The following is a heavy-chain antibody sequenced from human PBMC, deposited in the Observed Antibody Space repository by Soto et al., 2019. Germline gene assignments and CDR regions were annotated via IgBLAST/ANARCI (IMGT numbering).Heavy chain of an antibody. V-gene: IGHV1-69*06. CDR1: GGTFNTYA. D-gene: IGHD4-17*01. CDR3: ARGLGADYGRVLY. Sequence: QVQLVQSGAEVKEPGSSAKVSCQASGGTFNTYAVTWVRQAPGQGLEWVGGVSPLSDSSHYVPSFQGRVTITVDRSTNTVHLEMAKLTFDDTAIYYCARGLGADYGRVLYWGHGTRITV. J-gene: IGHJ4*01. CDR2: VSPLSDSS.